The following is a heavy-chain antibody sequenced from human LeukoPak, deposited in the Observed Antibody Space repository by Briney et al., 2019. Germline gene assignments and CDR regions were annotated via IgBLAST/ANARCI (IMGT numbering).Heavy chain of an antibody. CDR3: ARGIWEMATIPYWYFDI. D-gene: IGHD5-24*01. CDR1: GGPISTYY. J-gene: IGHJ2*01. CDR2: VYFSGDT. Sequence: PSETLSLTCTVSGGPISTYYWSWFRQSPGKGLEWIGYVYFSGDTDYSPSLKSRISISVDTSKSQFSLNLTSVTAADTALYYCARGIWEMATIPYWYFDIWGRGTLVTVSS. V-gene: IGHV4-59*12.